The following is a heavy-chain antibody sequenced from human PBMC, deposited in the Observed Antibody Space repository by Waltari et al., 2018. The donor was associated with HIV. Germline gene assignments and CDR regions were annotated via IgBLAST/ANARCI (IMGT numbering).Heavy chain of an antibody. J-gene: IGHJ4*02. Sequence: QLQLQQSRPGLVKPSETLSLTCTVSGGSIRGSLYYWACTSPPPGKGLEWIGSIHYSGNTFYNSSLKSRVAISIDTSKNQFSLTLSSVTAADTAVYFCARHSGIDCSSTSCFKRPFDYWGQGSLVTVSS. D-gene: IGHD2-2*01. CDR2: IHYSGNT. V-gene: IGHV4-39*01. CDR3: ARHSGIDCSSTSCFKRPFDY. CDR1: GGSIRGSLYY.